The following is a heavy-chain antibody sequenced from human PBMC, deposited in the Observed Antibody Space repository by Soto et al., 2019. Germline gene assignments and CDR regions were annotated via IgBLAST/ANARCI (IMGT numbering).Heavy chain of an antibody. CDR2: IYYSGST. D-gene: IGHD6-19*01. CDR3: ARMGDSSPYSLDY. CDR1: GGSISSSSYY. Sequence: SETLSLTCTVSGGSISSSSYYWGWIRQPPGKGLEWIGSIYYSGSTYYNPSLKSRVTISVDTSKNQFSLKLSSVTAADTAVYYCARMGDSSPYSLDYWGQATLVTVSS. J-gene: IGHJ4*02. V-gene: IGHV4-39*01.